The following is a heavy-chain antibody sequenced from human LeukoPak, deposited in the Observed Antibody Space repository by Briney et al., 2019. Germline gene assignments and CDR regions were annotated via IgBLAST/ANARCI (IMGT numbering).Heavy chain of an antibody. D-gene: IGHD1-26*01. CDR2: IYNTGRT. Sequence: GGSLRLSCAASGFSVSTHYMSWVRQAPGKGLEWVSVIYNTGRTYYADSVKGRFTIPIDNSKNTLFLQMNSLRADDTAVYYCARVRDGVYSGSYFDYWGQGTLATVSS. V-gene: IGHV3-53*01. CDR1: GFSVSTHY. CDR3: ARVRDGVYSGSYFDY. J-gene: IGHJ4*02.